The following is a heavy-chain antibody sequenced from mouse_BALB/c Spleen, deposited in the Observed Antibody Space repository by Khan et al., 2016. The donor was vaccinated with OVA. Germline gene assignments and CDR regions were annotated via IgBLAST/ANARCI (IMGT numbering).Heavy chain of an antibody. J-gene: IGHJ4*01. CDR3: GSGGFNGTMDS. Sequence: QIQLVQSGPEVKKPGETVKISCKASGYTFTTFGMNWVRQAPGKGLKWMGWINTYTGKPTYADDFKGRFAFSLETSASLAYLQINNLKNEDTATYVCGSGGFNGTMDSWGQGTSVTVSS. CDR1: GYTFTTFG. CDR2: INTYTGKP. V-gene: IGHV9-3-1*01.